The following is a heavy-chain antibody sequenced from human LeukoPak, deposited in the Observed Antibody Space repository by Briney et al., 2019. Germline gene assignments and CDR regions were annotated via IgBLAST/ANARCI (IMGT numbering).Heavy chain of an antibody. V-gene: IGHV1-2*02. Sequence: GASVKVSCKASGDTFTGYYMHWVRQAPGQGLEWMGWINPNSGGTNYAQRFQGRVIMTRDTSISTAYMELSMLRSDDTAVYYCATSRGPMVVVALGYWGQGTLVTVSS. D-gene: IGHD2-15*01. CDR1: GDTFTGYY. CDR3: ATSRGPMVVVALGY. J-gene: IGHJ4*02. CDR2: INPNSGGT.